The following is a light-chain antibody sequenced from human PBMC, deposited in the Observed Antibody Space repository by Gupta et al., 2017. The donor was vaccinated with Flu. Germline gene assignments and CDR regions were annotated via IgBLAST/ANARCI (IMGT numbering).Light chain of an antibody. CDR3: AAWDDSLSGVV. J-gene: IGLJ2*01. V-gene: IGLV1-47*01. Sequence: QSVLTQPPSASGTPGQRVTISCSGSSSNIGSNYVYWYQQLPGTAPKLLIYRNNQRPSGVPDRSSGSKSGNSASLAISGLRSEDEADYYCAAWDDSLSGVVFGGGTKLTVL. CDR2: RNN. CDR1: SSNIGSNY.